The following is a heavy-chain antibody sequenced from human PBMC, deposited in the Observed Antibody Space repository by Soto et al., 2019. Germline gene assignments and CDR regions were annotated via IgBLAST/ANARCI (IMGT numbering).Heavy chain of an antibody. Sequence: QVQLVQSGAEVKRPGSSVKVSCEASGGTFSSLGFTWVRQAPGQGLEWMGGIIPFSGRTTFAPKFLGRVTITADESTRTTYMELTALTSDDTAIYYCATRGTQGRWLEFADYWGQGTLVTVSS. J-gene: IGHJ4*02. CDR3: ATRGTQGRWLEFADY. CDR1: GGTFSSLG. V-gene: IGHV1-69*01. CDR2: IIPFSGRT. D-gene: IGHD5-12*01.